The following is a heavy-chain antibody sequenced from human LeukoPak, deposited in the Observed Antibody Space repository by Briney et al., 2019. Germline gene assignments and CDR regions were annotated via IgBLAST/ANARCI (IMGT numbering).Heavy chain of an antibody. V-gene: IGHV1-69*01. CDR1: GGTFSSYA. CDR2: IIPIFGTA. J-gene: IGHJ4*02. D-gene: IGHD3-16*01. Sequence: KVSCKASGGTFSSYAISWVRQAPGQGLDWMGGIIPIFGTANYAQKFQGRVTITADESTSTACMEQSSLRSEDTAVYYCARGLGVPYYFDYWGQGTLVTVSS. CDR3: ARGLGVPYYFDY.